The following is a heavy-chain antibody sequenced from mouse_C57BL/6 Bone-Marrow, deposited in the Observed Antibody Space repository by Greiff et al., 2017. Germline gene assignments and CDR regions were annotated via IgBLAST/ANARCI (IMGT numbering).Heavy chain of an antibody. Sequence: EVKVVESGGGLVQPGGSLSLSCAASGFTFTDYYMSWVRQPPGQALEWLGFIRNKANGYTTEYSASVKGRFTISRDNSKSVLYLQMNALRAEDSATYCGARLYYGSPYWYFDVWGTGTTVTVSS. D-gene: IGHD1-1*01. V-gene: IGHV7-3*01. J-gene: IGHJ1*03. CDR3: ARLYYGSPYWYFDV. CDR1: GFTFTDYY. CDR2: IRNKANGYTT.